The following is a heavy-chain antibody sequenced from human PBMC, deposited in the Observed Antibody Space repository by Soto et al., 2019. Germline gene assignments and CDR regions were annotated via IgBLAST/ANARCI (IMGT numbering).Heavy chain of an antibody. CDR1: GGTFSSYA. D-gene: IGHD2-8*02. V-gene: IGHV1-69*13. Sequence: SVKVSCKASGGTFSSYAISWVRQAPGQGLEWMGGIIPIFGTANYAQKFQGRVTITADESTSTAYMELSSLRSEDTAVYYCVRRGVVYASALFDLSGQGSLVTVSS. J-gene: IGHJ5*02. CDR3: VRRGVVYASALFDL. CDR2: IIPIFGTA.